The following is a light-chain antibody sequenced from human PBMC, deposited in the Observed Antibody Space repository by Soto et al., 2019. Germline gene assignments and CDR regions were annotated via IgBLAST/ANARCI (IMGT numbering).Light chain of an antibody. CDR3: EQYFAPAIT. Sequence: EVVLTQSPGTLSLSPGERATLSCRASQTVDNNFLAWFQQKPGQAPMLLISGASTRATGIPDRFTGSGSGTDFALTISRLEPEDFALYYCEQYFAPAITFGQGTRLDIK. V-gene: IGKV3-20*01. CDR2: GAS. J-gene: IGKJ5*01. CDR1: QTVDNNF.